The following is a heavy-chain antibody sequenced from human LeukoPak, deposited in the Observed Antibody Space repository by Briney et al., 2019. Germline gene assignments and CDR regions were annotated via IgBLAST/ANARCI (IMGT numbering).Heavy chain of an antibody. CDR2: INWNGGST. J-gene: IGHJ4*02. CDR3: ARDRDYAFDY. D-gene: IGHD4-17*01. Sequence: PGGSLRLSCAASGFTFDDYGMSWVRQAPGKGLEWVSGINWNGGSTGYADSVKGRFTISRDNAKNSLYLQMNSLRDGDTAVYYCARDRDYAFDYWGQGTLVTVSS. V-gene: IGHV3-20*04. CDR1: GFTFDDYG.